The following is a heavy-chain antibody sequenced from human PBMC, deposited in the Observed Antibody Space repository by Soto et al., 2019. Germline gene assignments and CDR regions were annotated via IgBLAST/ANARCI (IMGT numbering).Heavy chain of an antibody. D-gene: IGHD6-6*01. Sequence: PSETLSLTCAVYGGSFSGYYWSWIRQPPGKGLEWIGEINHSGSTNYNPSLKSRVTISVDTSKNQFSLKLGSVTAADTAVYYCARGKYSSSSQNLDYFDYWGQGTLVTVSS. V-gene: IGHV4-34*01. CDR2: INHSGST. CDR1: GGSFSGYY. J-gene: IGHJ4*02. CDR3: ARGKYSSSSQNLDYFDY.